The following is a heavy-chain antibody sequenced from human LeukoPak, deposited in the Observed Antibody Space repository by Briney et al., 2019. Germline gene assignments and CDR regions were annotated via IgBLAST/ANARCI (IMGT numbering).Heavy chain of an antibody. CDR1: GFTFSGSA. Sequence: GGSLRLSCAVSGFTFSGSAMHWVRQASGKGLEWVGRIRSKLNSYATAYAASMKSRFTISRDDSKNTAYLEMSSLKAEDTAMYYCTRLVDTGVTPNGIDIWGQGTMVTVSS. V-gene: IGHV3-73*01. J-gene: IGHJ3*02. CDR3: TRLVDTGVTPNGIDI. CDR2: IRSKLNSYAT. D-gene: IGHD2-8*01.